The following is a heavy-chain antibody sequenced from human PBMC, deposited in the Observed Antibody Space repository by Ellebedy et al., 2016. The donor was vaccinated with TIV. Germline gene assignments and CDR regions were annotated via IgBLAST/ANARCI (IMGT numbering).Heavy chain of an antibody. Sequence: GSLRLSXTVSGGSISSYYWSWIRQPPGKGLEWIGYIYYSGSTNYNPSLKSRVTISVDTSKNQFSLKLSSVTAADTAVYYCARERDGGWYYFDYWGQGTLVTVSS. V-gene: IGHV4-59*12. CDR3: ARERDGGWYYFDY. J-gene: IGHJ4*02. CDR1: GGSISSYY. CDR2: IYYSGST. D-gene: IGHD6-19*01.